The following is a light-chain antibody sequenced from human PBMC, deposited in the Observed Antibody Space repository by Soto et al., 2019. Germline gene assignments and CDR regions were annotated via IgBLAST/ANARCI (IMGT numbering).Light chain of an antibody. CDR3: QQSHNTPRT. CDR2: AAS. Sequence: DIQMTQSPSSLSASVGDRVTITCRASQSISRHLNWYQQKPGKAPKLLIYAASSLQSWVPSRFSGSGAGTDVSLTISSLQPEDFATYYCQQSHNTPRTFGQGTKVDIK. CDR1: QSISRH. V-gene: IGKV1-39*01. J-gene: IGKJ1*01.